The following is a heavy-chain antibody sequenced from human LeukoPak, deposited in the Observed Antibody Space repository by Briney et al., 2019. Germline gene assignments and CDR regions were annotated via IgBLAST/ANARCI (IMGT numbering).Heavy chain of an antibody. CDR3: AKDSGDSGSDGVTDY. V-gene: IGHV3-7*01. J-gene: IGHJ4*02. CDR1: GFTFSSYW. CDR2: IKQDGSEK. D-gene: IGHD1-26*01. Sequence: GGSLRLSCAASGFTFSSYWMSWVRQAPGKGLEWVANIKQDGSEKYYVDSVKGRLTISRDNSKNTLYLQMNSLRAEDTAVYYCAKDSGDSGSDGVTDYWGQGTLVTVSS.